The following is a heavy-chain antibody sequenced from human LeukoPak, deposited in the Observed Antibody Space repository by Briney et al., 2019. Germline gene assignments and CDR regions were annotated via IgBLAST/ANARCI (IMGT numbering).Heavy chain of an antibody. CDR3: ARAADCSGGSCYSDWFDP. CDR2: INPNSGGT. J-gene: IGHJ5*02. D-gene: IGHD2-15*01. Sequence: ASVKVSCKASGYTFTGYYMHWVRQAPGQGLEWMGWINPNSGGTNYAQKFQGRVTMTRDTSISTAYMELSRLRSDDTAVYYCARAADCSGGSCYSDWFDPWGQGTLVTVSS. CDR1: GYTFTGYY. V-gene: IGHV1-2*02.